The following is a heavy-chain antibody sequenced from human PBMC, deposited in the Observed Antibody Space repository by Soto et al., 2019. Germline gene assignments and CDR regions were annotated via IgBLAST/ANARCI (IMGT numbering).Heavy chain of an antibody. CDR1: GFTFSSYA. CDR2: ISGSGGST. V-gene: IGHV3-23*01. Sequence: GGSLRLSCAASGFTFSSYAMSWVRQAPGKGLEWVSAISGSGGSTYYADSVKGRFTISRDNSKNTLYLQMNSLRAEDTAVYYCAKLGYYDILTGYYNWGQGTLVTVSS. CDR3: AKLGYYDILTGYYN. J-gene: IGHJ4*02. D-gene: IGHD3-9*01.